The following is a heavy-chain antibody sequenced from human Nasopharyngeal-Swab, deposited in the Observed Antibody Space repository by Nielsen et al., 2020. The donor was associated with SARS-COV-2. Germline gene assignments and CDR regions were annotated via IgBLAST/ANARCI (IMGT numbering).Heavy chain of an antibody. CDR2: IYYSGST. D-gene: IGHD2-15*01. CDR3: ARAVVWVGAAPSAVWGYFDY. J-gene: IGHJ4*02. V-gene: IGHV4-30-4*01. Sequence: RQAPGKGLEWIGYIYYSGSTYYSPSLKSRVTISVDTSKNQFSLKLSSVTAADTAVYYCARAVVWVGAAPSAVWGYFDYWGQGTLVTVSS.